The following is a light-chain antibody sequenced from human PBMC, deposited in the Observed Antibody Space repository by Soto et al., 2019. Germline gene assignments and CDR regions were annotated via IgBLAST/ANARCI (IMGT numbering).Light chain of an antibody. J-gene: IGLJ3*02. Sequence: QSALTQPASVSGSPGQSITISCTGTSSDVGSYNLVSWYQQHPGKAPKPMIYEGSKRPSGVSNRFSGSKSGNTASLTISGLQAEDEADSYCCSYAGSSTWVFGGGTKLTVL. V-gene: IGLV2-23*01. CDR2: EGS. CDR3: CSYAGSSTWV. CDR1: SSDVGSYNL.